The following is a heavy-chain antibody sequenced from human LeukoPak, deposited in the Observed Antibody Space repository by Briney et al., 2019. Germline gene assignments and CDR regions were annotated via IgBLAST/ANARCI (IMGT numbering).Heavy chain of an antibody. D-gene: IGHD2-2*01. J-gene: IGHJ5*01. V-gene: IGHV4-34*01. CDR1: AGSFSGYY. CDR2: INYSGST. CDR3: AREALTEGHRSSWFDS. Sequence: SETLPITCAVYAGSFSGYYWSWIRHPPGKGLEWIGEINYSGSTNYNPSLKSRVTITVDTSKNQFSLRVRSVTAADRAVYYCAREALTEGHRSSWFDSWGRGTLVTVSS.